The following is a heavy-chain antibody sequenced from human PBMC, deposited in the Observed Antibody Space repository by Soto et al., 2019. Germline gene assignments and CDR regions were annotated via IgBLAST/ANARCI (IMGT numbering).Heavy chain of an antibody. Sequence: QVQLVQSGAEVKKPGASVKVSCKASGDTFTDYYIHWVRQAPGQGLEWMGTVNPSGGHTTYAQHFLGRITMTRHTSTSTLYMELTSLTSEDTAIYYGARGGHVVVVTAALDYWGQGTLVTVSS. CDR1: GDTFTDYY. CDR3: ARGGHVVVVTAALDY. J-gene: IGHJ4*02. D-gene: IGHD2-21*02. V-gene: IGHV1-46*01. CDR2: VNPSGGHT.